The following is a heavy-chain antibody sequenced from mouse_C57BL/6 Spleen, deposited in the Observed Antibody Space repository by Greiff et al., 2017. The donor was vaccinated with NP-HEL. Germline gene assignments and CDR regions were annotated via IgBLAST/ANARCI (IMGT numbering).Heavy chain of an antibody. Sequence: EVKLMVSGPGMVKPSQSLSLTCTVPGYSITSGYDWHWIRHFPGNKLEWMGYISYSGSTNYNPSLKSRISITHDTSKNHFFLKLNSVTTEDTATYYCAGANWPYYYAMDYWGQGTSVTVSS. D-gene: IGHD4-1*01. CDR1: GYSITSGYD. CDR2: ISYSGST. CDR3: AGANWPYYYAMDY. V-gene: IGHV3-1*01. J-gene: IGHJ4*01.